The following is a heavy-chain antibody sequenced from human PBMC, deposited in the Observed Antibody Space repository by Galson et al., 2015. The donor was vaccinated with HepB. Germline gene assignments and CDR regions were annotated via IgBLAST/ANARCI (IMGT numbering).Heavy chain of an antibody. CDR1: GFTFSRYG. V-gene: IGHV3-30*18. CDR3: AKVAGPYYGSGSYNAFDI. J-gene: IGHJ3*02. D-gene: IGHD3-10*01. CDR2: ISYDGTSQ. Sequence: SLRLSCAVSGFTFSRYGMHWVRQAPGKGLEWVAFISYDGTSQHYADSVKGRFTISRDNSKNTLYLQMNSLRDEDTAVYHCAKVAGPYYGSGSYNAFDIWGQGTMVTVSS.